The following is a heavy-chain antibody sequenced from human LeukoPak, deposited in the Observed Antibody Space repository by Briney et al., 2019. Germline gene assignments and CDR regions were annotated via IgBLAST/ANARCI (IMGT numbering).Heavy chain of an antibody. J-gene: IGHJ4*02. CDR3: ARAVAVAGTFKFDF. CDR1: GGSISGNY. D-gene: IGHD6-19*01. CDR2: VFYTGST. Sequence: SETLSLTCTVSGGSISGNYWTWIRQPPGKGLDYIGHVFYTGSTNYSPSLKSRVTISIDTSKSHFSLKLTSVTAADTAVYYCARAVAVAGTFKFDFWGQGTLSPSPQ. V-gene: IGHV4-59*01.